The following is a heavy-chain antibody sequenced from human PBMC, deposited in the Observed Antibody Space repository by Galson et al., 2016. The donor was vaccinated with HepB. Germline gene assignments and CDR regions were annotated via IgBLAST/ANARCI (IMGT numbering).Heavy chain of an antibody. J-gene: IGHJ4*02. V-gene: IGHV3-11*01. D-gene: IGHD3-16*02. Sequence: SLRLSCAASGFTFSDYYISWIRQTPGKGLEWVSHITNSGTATNYADSVKGRFTISRNNAKNSLYLQMKSLRAEDTAMYYCARGPRYDDIWGTYRAPYFDYWGRGTLITVSS. CDR2: ITNSGTAT. CDR3: ARGPRYDDIWGTYRAPYFDY. CDR1: GFTFSDYY.